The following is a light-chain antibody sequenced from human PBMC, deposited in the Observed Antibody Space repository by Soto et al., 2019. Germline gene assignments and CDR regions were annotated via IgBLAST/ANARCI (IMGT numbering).Light chain of an antibody. CDR1: SSDVGSYNL. CDR2: EGS. J-gene: IGLJ1*01. CDR3: CSYAGSSTYV. Sequence: QSALTQPASVSGSPGQSITISCTGTSSDVGSYNLVSWYQQHPGKAPKLMIYEGSKRPSGVSNRFSGSKSGNTASLTISGPQAEEEADYCCCSYAGSSTYVFGTGTKVTVL. V-gene: IGLV2-23*01.